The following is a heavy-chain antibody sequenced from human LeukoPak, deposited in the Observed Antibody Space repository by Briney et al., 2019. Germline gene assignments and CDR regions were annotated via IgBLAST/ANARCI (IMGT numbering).Heavy chain of an antibody. D-gene: IGHD1-14*01. J-gene: IGHJ4*02. CDR1: GGSISSGGYS. Sequence: SETLSLTCAVSGGSISSGGYSWSWIRQSPGKGLEWIGYIYHSGSTYYNPSLKSRVTISVDTSKNQFSLKLSSVTAADTAVYYCARNQKGFDYWGQGTLVTVSS. V-gene: IGHV4-30-2*06. CDR2: IYHSGST. CDR3: ARNQKGFDY.